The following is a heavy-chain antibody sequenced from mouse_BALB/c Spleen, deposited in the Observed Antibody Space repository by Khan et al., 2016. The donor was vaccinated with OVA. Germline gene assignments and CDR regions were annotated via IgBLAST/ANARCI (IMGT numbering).Heavy chain of an antibody. CDR3: ARAYYGNYRDAMDY. CDR2: YLGYGST. Sequence: QVQLKQSGPGLVAPSQSLSLTCTVTGFSFTGYGASNCLRHLPKNKLWLRIYLGYGSTDYNSAPKSRLNSSTDNSKSQVFFKMNSQQTDDTARYYCARAYYGNYRDAMDYWGQGTSVTVSS. D-gene: IGHD2-10*01. V-gene: IGHV2-6-7*01. J-gene: IGHJ4*01. CDR1: GFSFTGYG.